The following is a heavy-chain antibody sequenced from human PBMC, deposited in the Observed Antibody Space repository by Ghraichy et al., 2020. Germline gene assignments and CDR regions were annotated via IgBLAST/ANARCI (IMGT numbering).Heavy chain of an antibody. Sequence: SETLSLTCAVYGGSFSGYYWSWIRQPPGKGLEWIGEINHSGSTNYNPSLKSRVTISVDTSKNQFSLKLSSVTAADTAVYYCARGLVVVPAAFYYYYGMDVWGQGTTVTVSS. CDR1: GGSFSGYY. J-gene: IGHJ6*02. V-gene: IGHV4-34*01. CDR3: ARGLVVVPAAFYYYYGMDV. CDR2: INHSGST. D-gene: IGHD2-2*01.